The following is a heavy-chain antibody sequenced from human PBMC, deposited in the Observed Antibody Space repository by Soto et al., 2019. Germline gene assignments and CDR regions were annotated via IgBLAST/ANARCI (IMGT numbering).Heavy chain of an antibody. V-gene: IGHV3-30-3*01. Sequence: GGSLRLSCAASGFTFSSYAMHWVRQAPGKGLEWVAVISYDGSNKYYADSVKGRFTISRDNSKNTLYLQMNSLRAEDTAVYYCANTWRSRGIAVAALTGYFQHWGQGTLVTVSS. CDR2: ISYDGSNK. D-gene: IGHD6-19*01. CDR1: GFTFSSYA. J-gene: IGHJ1*01. CDR3: ANTWRSRGIAVAALTGYFQH.